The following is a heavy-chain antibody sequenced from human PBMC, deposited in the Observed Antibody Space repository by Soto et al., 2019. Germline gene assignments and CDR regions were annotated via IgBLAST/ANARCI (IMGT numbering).Heavy chain of an antibody. J-gene: IGHJ5*02. CDR1: GGSTSSYY. D-gene: IGHD2-2*01. CDR3: ARGRASIVVVPAALQHNWFDP. CDR2: IYYSGST. Sequence: ASETLSLTCTVSGGSTSSYYWSWIRQPPGKGLEWIGYIYYSGSTNYNPSLKSRVTISVDTSKNQFSLKLSSVTAADTAVYYCARGRASIVVVPAALQHNWFDPWGQGTLVTVSS. V-gene: IGHV4-59*12.